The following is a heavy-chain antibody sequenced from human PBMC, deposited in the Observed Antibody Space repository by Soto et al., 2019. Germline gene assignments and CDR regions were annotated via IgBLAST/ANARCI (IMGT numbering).Heavy chain of an antibody. V-gene: IGHV4-30-2*01. J-gene: IGHJ6*02. D-gene: IGHD6-13*01. Sequence: SETQSLTSAVSCGSISSGGSTGTFIRQPPGKGLECTGYIYHSGSTYYNPSLKTRGTISVDRSKTQCSLKLSSVTAADTAVYYCARGLAAAGGMDVWGQGTTVTVS. CDR1: CGSISSGGST. CDR2: IYHSGST. CDR3: ARGLAAAGGMDV.